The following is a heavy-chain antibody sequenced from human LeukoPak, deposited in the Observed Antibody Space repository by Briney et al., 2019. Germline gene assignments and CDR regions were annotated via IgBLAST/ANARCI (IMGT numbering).Heavy chain of an antibody. Sequence: GASVKVSCKASGYTFTGYYMHWLRQAPGQGLEWMGRINPNSGGTNYAQKFQGRVTMTRDTSISTAYMELSRLRSDDTAVYYCAREDSSGWYRFDYWGQGTLVTVSS. D-gene: IGHD6-19*01. CDR2: INPNSGGT. J-gene: IGHJ4*02. V-gene: IGHV1-2*06. CDR3: AREDSSGWYRFDY. CDR1: GYTFTGYY.